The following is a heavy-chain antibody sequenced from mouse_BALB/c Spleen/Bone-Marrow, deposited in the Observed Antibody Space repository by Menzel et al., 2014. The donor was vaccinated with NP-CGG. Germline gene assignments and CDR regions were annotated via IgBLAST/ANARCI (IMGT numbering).Heavy chain of an antibody. V-gene: IGHV4-1*02. CDR3: ARLGYYGWFAY. CDR1: GFDFSRYW. Sequence: EVKLMESGGGLVQPGGSLKLSCAASGFDFSRYWMSWVRQAPGKGLQWIGEINPESNTINYSPSLKDKFIISRDNAKNTLYLQMSKVKSEDAALYCCARLGYYGWFAYWSQGTLVTVSA. CDR2: INPESNTI. D-gene: IGHD2-3*01. J-gene: IGHJ3*01.